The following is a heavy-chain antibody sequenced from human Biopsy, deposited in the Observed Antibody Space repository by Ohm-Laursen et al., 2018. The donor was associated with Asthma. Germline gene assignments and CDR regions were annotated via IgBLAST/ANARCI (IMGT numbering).Heavy chain of an antibody. D-gene: IGHD1-26*01. CDR2: ISLDGSNK. Sequence: SLRLSCAASGFTFSNYGMHWVRQAPGKGLDWVAVISLDGSNKNYTDSVKGRFTIPRDNSRNMLHLQMNSLRAEGTAVYYCAKDVFPGWELRRGPDYWGQGTLVTVSS. J-gene: IGHJ4*02. V-gene: IGHV3-30*18. CDR3: AKDVFPGWELRRGPDY. CDR1: GFTFSNYG.